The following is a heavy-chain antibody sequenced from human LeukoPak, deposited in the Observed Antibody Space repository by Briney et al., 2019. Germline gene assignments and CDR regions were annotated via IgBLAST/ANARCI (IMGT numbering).Heavy chain of an antibody. Sequence: ASVKVSCKASVYTFTSYDINWVRQAPGQGLECMGWMNPNSGNTGYAQKLQGRVTITRNTSISTTYMELSSLRSEDTAVYYCARVGGYCSGGSCYSIGYWGQGTLVTVSS. V-gene: IGHV1-8*03. CDR3: ARVGGYCSGGSCYSIGY. CDR1: VYTFTSYD. D-gene: IGHD2-15*01. J-gene: IGHJ4*02. CDR2: MNPNSGNT.